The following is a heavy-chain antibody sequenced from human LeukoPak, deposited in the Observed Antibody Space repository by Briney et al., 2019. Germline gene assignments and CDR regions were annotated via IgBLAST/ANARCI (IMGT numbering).Heavy chain of an antibody. CDR2: ISYDGSNK. CDR3: ARAPGDSSSWYAY. Sequence: PGGSLRLSCAASGFTFSIYAMHWVRQAPGKGLEWVAVISYDGSNKYYADSVKGRFTISRDNSKNTLYLQMNSLRAEDTAVYYCARAPGDSSSWYAYWGQGTLVTVSS. V-gene: IGHV3-30*04. D-gene: IGHD6-13*01. J-gene: IGHJ4*02. CDR1: GFTFSIYA.